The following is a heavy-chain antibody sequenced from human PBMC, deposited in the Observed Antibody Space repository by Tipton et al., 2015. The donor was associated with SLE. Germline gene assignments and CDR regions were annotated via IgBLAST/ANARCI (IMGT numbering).Heavy chain of an antibody. CDR3: ARGPRAGRYFDY. CDR1: GGSISSGGYY. Sequence: TLSLTCTVSGGSISSGGYYWSWIRQHPGKGLEWIGYIYYSGSTYYNPSLKSRVTISVDTSKNQFSLKLSSVTAADTAVYYCARGPRAGRYFDYWGQGTMVTVSS. CDR2: IYYSGST. J-gene: IGHJ4*02. V-gene: IGHV4-31*03.